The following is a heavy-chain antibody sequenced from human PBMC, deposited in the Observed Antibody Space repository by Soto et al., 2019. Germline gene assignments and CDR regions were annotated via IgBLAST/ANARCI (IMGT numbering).Heavy chain of an antibody. CDR3: AGGMAGLDV. V-gene: IGHV3-74*01. Sequence: EVQLVESGGGLVQPGGSLRLSCAASGLSFNIYWMHWVRQAPGKGLVWLARINSDGSHTIYVDSVKGRFTISRDKAKNTVFLKMDSLRDEDTGVYYCAGGMAGLDVWGQGTTVTVSS. CDR1: GLSFNIYW. J-gene: IGHJ6*02. CDR2: INSDGSHT.